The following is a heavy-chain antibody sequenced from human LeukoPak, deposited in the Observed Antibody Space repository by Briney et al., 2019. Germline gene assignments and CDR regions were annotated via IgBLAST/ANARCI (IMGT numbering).Heavy chain of an antibody. CDR3: ARDFGSSPYETYYYYYGMDV. CDR1: VYTFTRYY. J-gene: IGHJ6*02. CDR2: INPNSGGT. D-gene: IGHD3-3*01. V-gene: IGHV1-2*02. Sequence: GASVKVSCKASVYTFTRYYMHWVRQAPGQGLEWMGWINPNSGGTNYPQKFQGRVTMTRDTPISTAYMELSRLRSDDTAVYYCARDFGSSPYETYYYYYGMDVWGQGTTVTVSS.